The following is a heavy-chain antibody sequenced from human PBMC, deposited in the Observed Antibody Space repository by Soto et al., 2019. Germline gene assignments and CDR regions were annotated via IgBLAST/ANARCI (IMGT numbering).Heavy chain of an antibody. CDR1: GDSVSSNSAA. D-gene: IGHD3-10*01. Sequence: SQTLSLTCAISGDSVSSNSAAWNWIRQSPSRGLEWLGRTYYRSKWYNDYAVSVKSRITINPDTSRNQFSLQLNSVTPEDTAVYYCARAVGSTIYGSGSYKYMDVWGKGTTVTVSS. CDR2: TYYRSKWYN. J-gene: IGHJ6*03. V-gene: IGHV6-1*01. CDR3: ARAVGSTIYGSGSYKYMDV.